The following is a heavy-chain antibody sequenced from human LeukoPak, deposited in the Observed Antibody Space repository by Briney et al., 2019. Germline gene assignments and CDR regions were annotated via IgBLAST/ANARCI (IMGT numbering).Heavy chain of an antibody. CDR2: IYSDGNT. Sequence: GGSLRLSCAASEFTVTTNYMTWVRQAPGKGLEWVSIIYSDGNTYYAGSVKGRFTISRDNSKNTLYLQMNRLRAEDTAVYYCARAMFSEVPGYWGQGTLVTVSS. J-gene: IGHJ4*02. D-gene: IGHD3-10*02. CDR3: ARAMFSEVPGY. CDR1: EFTVTTNY. V-gene: IGHV3-66*01.